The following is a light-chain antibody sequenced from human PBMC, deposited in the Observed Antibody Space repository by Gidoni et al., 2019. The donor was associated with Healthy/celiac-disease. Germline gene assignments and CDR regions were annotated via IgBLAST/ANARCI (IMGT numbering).Light chain of an antibody. CDR2: WAS. V-gene: IGKV4-1*01. J-gene: IGKJ2*01. CDR3: QQYYSTPGYT. CDR1: QSVLYSSNNKNY. Sequence: DIVMTQSPDSLAVSLGERATINCKSSQSVLYSSNNKNYLAWYQQKPGQPPKLLIYWASTRESGVPARFSGSGSGTDFTLTISSLQAEDVAVYYCQQYYSTPGYTFGQGTKLEIK.